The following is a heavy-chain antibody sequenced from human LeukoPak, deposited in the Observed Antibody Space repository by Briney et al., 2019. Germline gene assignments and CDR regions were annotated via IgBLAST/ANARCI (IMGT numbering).Heavy chain of an antibody. D-gene: IGHD3-10*01. V-gene: IGHV4-59*01. CDR2: IYYSGST. Sequence: TSETLSLTCTVSGGSINSYYWSWIRQPPGKGLEWIGYIYYSGSTNYNPSLKSRVTISVDTSKNQFSLKLSSVTAADTAVYYCARCSLWFGELLALDYWGQGTLVTVSS. CDR3: ARCSLWFGELLALDY. CDR1: GGSINSYY. J-gene: IGHJ4*02.